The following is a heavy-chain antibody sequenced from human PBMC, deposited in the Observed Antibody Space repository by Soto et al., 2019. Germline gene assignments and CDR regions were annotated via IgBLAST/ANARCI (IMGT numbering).Heavy chain of an antibody. J-gene: IGHJ6*02. CDR1: GFTFSSYG. CDR3: AKDREQLWPYYYYGMDV. CDR2: ISYDGSNK. V-gene: IGHV3-30*18. D-gene: IGHD5-18*01. Sequence: GGSLRLSCAASGFTFSSYGMHWVRQAPGKGLEWVAVISYDGSNKYYADSVKGRFTISRDNSKNTLYLQMNSLRAEDTAVYYCAKDREQLWPYYYYGMDVWGQGTTVTVSS.